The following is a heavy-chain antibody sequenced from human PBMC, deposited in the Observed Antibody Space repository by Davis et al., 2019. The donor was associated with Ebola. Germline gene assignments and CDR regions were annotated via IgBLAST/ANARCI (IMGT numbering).Heavy chain of an antibody. CDR3: ARDFDY. CDR1: GGSISSYY. Sequence: SESLSLSCTVSGGSISSYYWSWIRQPPGKGLEWIGYIYYSGSTSYNPSLKSRVTISVDTSRNQFSLQLTSVTAADTAVDYCARDFDYWGQGTLVTVSS. CDR2: IYYSGST. V-gene: IGHV4-59*01. J-gene: IGHJ4*02.